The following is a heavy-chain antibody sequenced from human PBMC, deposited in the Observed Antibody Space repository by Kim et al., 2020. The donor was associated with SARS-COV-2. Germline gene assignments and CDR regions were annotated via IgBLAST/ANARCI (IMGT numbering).Heavy chain of an antibody. CDR3: VRGSAVGSLDL. J-gene: IGHJ1*01. CDR2: INGPDDRS. Sequence: GGSLRLSCVASGFTFGAFDMSWVRQAPGKGLEWVSVINGPDDRSGYADSVRGRFTVSRDSARNTLYLQMNSLRADDTALYYCVRGSAVGSLDLWGQGT. D-gene: IGHD3-3*01. V-gene: IGHV3-20*04. CDR1: GFTFGAFD.